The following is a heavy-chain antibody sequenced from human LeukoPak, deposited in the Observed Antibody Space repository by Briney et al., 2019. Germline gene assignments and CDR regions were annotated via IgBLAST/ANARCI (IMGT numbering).Heavy chain of an antibody. D-gene: IGHD3-10*01. CDR3: ATGVVGSGTFDI. CDR1: GFTFDDYA. V-gene: IGHV3-9*03. Sequence: GGFLRLSCAASGFTFDDYAMHWVRQAPGKGLEWVSGISWNSGSIGYADSVRGRFTISRDNAKNSLYLQMNSLRAEDMALYYCATGVVGSGTFDIWGQGTMVTVSS. J-gene: IGHJ3*02. CDR2: ISWNSGSI.